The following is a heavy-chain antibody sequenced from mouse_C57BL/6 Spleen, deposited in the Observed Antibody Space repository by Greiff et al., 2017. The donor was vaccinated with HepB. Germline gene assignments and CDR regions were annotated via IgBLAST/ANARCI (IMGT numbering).Heavy chain of an antibody. D-gene: IGHD3-2*02. Sequence: VMLVESGPELVKPGASVKISCKASGYTFTDYYINWVKQRPGQGLEWIGWIFPGSGSTYYNEKFKGKATLTVDKSSSTAYMLLSSLTSEDSAVYFCARWETAGYDYFDYWGQGTTLTVSS. CDR1: GYTFTDYY. J-gene: IGHJ2*01. CDR3: ARWETAGYDYFDY. CDR2: IFPGSGST. V-gene: IGHV1-75*01.